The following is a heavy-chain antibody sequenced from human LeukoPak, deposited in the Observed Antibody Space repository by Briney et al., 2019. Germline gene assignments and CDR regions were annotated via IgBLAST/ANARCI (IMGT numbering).Heavy chain of an antibody. CDR1: GNTFIGYY. CDR2: IYPNSGGT. D-gene: IGHD1-1*01. CDR3: AREGQLERRRDLDY. J-gene: IGHJ4*02. V-gene: IGHV1-2*02. Sequence: ASVNVSCMASGNTFIGYYLHWVRPAPGQGLQWMGWIYPNSGGTYYAHNFQGRVTMTRDTSISTVYMELSSLRSDDTAVYYCAREGQLERRRDLDYWGQGTLVTVSS.